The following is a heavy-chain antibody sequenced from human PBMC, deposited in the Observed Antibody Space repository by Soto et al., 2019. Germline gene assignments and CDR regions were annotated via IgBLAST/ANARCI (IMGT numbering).Heavy chain of an antibody. J-gene: IGHJ4*02. D-gene: IGHD3-16*02. CDR1: GGSISNYY. CDR2: IYYSGST. V-gene: IGHV4-59*01. CDR3: ARGPPLDY. Sequence: SETLSLTCTLSGGSISNYYWSWIRQPPGKGLEWIGYIYYSGSTNYNPSLKSRITISVDTSKNQFSLKVSSVTAADTAVYYCARGPPLDYWGQATLVTV.